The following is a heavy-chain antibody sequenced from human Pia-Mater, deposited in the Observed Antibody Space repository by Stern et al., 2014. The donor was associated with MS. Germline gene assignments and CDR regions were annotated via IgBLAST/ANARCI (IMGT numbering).Heavy chain of an antibody. J-gene: IGHJ2*01. V-gene: IGHV1-24*01. CDR1: GYTLTDVS. Sequence: VQLVESGAEVKKPGASVKVSCKVSGYTLTDVSMHWVRQAPGKGLEWMGGFDPEDGETIYAQKFQGRVTMTEDTSTDTAYMELSSLRSEDTAVYYCAGMVRDDWYFDLWGRGTLVMVSP. CDR2: FDPEDGET. CDR3: AGMVRDDWYFDL. D-gene: IGHD3-10*01.